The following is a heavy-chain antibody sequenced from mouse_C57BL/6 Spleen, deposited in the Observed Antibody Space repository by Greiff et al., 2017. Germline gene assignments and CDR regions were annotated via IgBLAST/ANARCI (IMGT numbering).Heavy chain of an antibody. CDR2: IDPSDSET. J-gene: IGHJ1*03. CDR1: GYTFTSYW. D-gene: IGHD1-1*01. CDR3: ASLYGSSLWYFDV. V-gene: IGHV1-52*01. Sequence: VQLQQPGAELVRPGSSVKLSCKASGYTFTSYWMHWVKQRPIQGLEWIGNIDPSDSETHYNQKFKDKATLTVDKSSSTAYMQLSSLTSEDSAVYYCASLYGSSLWYFDVWGTGTTVTVSS.